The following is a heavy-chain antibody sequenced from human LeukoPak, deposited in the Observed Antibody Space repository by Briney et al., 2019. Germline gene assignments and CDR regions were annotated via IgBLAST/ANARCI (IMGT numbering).Heavy chain of an antibody. CDR2: IYYSGST. J-gene: IGHJ4*02. CDR3: ARHYYAVNY. V-gene: IGHV4-30-4*01. Sequence: SETLSLTCTVSGDSISSGDSYWSWIRQPPGKGLEWIGYIYYSGSTSYNPSLKSRVAISVDTSKNQFSLKLSSVTAADTAVYYCARHYYAVNYWGQGTLVTVSS. CDR1: GDSISSGDSY. D-gene: IGHD3-3*01.